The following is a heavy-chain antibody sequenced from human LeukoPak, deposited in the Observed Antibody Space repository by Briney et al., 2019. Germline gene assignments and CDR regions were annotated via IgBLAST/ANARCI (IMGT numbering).Heavy chain of an antibody. J-gene: IGHJ4*02. D-gene: IGHD3-22*01. CDR2: INPNSGGT. CDR3: ARGVWLLQVVIFDY. Sequence: ASVKVSCKASGYTFTGYYMHWVRQAPGQGLEWMGWINPNSGGTNYAQKFQGRVTKTRDTSISTAYMELSRLRSDDTAVYYCARGVWLLQVVIFDYWGQGTLVTVSS. CDR1: GYTFTGYY. V-gene: IGHV1-2*02.